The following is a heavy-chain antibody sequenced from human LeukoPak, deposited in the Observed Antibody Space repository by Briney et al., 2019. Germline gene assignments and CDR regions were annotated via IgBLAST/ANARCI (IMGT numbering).Heavy chain of an antibody. J-gene: IGHJ6*03. CDR2: ISTYNGNT. CDR1: AYTSPNYG. D-gene: IGHD2-2*01. CDR3: ALPAKGAFFYYYMEV. Sequence: ASVRVSCKASAYTSPNYGITWVRQAPGRGLEWMGWISTYNGNTQYAQKFQGRVTMTTDTPTKTVYMELRSLRSNDTAVYYCALPAKGAFFYYYMEVWGKGTTVTVSS. V-gene: IGHV1-18*01.